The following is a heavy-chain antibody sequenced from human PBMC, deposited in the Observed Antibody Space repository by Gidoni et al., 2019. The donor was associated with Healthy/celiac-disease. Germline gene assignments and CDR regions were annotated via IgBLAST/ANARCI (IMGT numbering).Heavy chain of an antibody. D-gene: IGHD3-3*01. J-gene: IGHJ3*02. V-gene: IGHV4-61*01. CDR1: VGSVSSGIHS. CDR3: ARSLTLDEFWSGYSNHDAFDI. CDR2: IYSSGST. Sequence: QVHLHDSGPGLVKPSETLFLACTVSVGSVSSGIHSCRWIRQPPGKVLEWIGYIYSSGSTHYDPSLKSRVNISEDTSKNQFSLKLSSVTAADTAVYYCARSLTLDEFWSGYSNHDAFDIWGQGTMVTVSS.